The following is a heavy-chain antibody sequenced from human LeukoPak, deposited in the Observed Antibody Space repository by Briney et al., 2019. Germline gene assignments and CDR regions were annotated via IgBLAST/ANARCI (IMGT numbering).Heavy chain of an antibody. CDR1: GFGFGIFA. CDR2: IFGNGAGI. D-gene: IGHD3-3*01. CDR3: VKDRTPDGFYSNDL. V-gene: IGHV3-23*01. J-gene: IGHJ5*02. Sequence: GGSLRLSWAASGFGFGIFAMNWVRQAPGKGMGWVSVIFGNGAGIQYADSVKGRFSISRDNSENVLFLQMNSLRAEDTAVYYCVKDRTPDGFYSNDLWGQGTLVTVSS.